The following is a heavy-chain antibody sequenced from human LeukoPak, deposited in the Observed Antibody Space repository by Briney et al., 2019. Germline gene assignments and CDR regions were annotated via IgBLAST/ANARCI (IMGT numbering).Heavy chain of an antibody. CDR2: IYTSGST. Sequence: SETLSLTCTVSGGSISSYYWSWIRQPAGKGLEWIGRIYTSGSTNYNPSLKSRVTMSVDTSKDQFSLKLSSVTAADTAVYYCARDGDPGNSYFDLWGRGNLVTVSS. CDR1: GGSISSYY. J-gene: IGHJ2*01. CDR3: ARDGDPGNSYFDL. V-gene: IGHV4-4*07.